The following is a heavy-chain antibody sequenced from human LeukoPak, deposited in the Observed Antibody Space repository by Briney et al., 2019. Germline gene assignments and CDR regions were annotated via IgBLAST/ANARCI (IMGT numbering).Heavy chain of an antibody. J-gene: IGHJ3*02. D-gene: IGHD3-3*01. V-gene: IGHV3-23*01. CDR2: ISDIGPNT. CDR1: GFTFSGYA. Sequence: GGSLRLSCAASGFTFSGYAMTWVRQAPGKGLEWVSSISDIGPNTYYAASVKGRFTISRDTSKNTLYLQMNSLRAEDTAVYYCTKRLSLRFDAFDIWGPGTMITVSS. CDR3: TKRLSLRFDAFDI.